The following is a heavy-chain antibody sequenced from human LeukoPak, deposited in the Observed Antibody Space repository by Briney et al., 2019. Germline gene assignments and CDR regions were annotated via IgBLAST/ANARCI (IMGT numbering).Heavy chain of an antibody. J-gene: IGHJ4*02. CDR2: ISAYNGNT. Sequence: ASVKVSCKASGYTFTSYGISWVRQAPGQGLEWMGWISAYNGNTNYAQKLQGRVTITTDTSTSTAYMELRSLRSDDTAVYYCARETKRYYYDSSGLDYWGQGTLVTVSS. CDR1: GYTFTSYG. V-gene: IGHV1-18*01. CDR3: ARETKRYYYDSSGLDY. D-gene: IGHD3-22*01.